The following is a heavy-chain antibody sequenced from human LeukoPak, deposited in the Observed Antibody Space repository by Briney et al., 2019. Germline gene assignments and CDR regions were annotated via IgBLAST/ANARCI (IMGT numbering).Heavy chain of an antibody. CDR2: IYENGGTT. J-gene: IGHJ4*02. V-gene: IGHV3-23*01. Sequence: GGSLRLSRVGSGFTFRSHAMSWVRQAPEKGLEFVSGIYENGGTTYYADSVKGRFSISGDNSKNTLYLQMDSLRGEDTAVYYCAKDFRIGYSAHFDYWGQGALVTVSS. CDR3: AKDFRIGYSAHFDY. D-gene: IGHD2-21*01. CDR1: GFTFRSHA.